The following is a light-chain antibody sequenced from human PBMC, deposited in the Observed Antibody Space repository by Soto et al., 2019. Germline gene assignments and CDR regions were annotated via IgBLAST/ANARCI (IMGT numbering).Light chain of an antibody. V-gene: IGKV1-5*01. Sequence: DIQMTQSPSTLSASVGDRVTITCRASQSISSWLAWYQQKAGKAPKLLIYDASSLESGVPSRFSGSGSGTEFTLTISTLQPDDSALYYCQQYSSYLYTFGQGTKLEIK. CDR3: QQYSSYLYT. CDR1: QSISSW. J-gene: IGKJ2*01. CDR2: DAS.